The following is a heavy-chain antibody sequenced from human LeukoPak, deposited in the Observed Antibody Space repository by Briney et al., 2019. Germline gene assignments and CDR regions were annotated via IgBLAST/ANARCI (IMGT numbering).Heavy chain of an antibody. CDR1: GYTFTSYG. D-gene: IGHD6-19*01. J-gene: IGHJ4*02. CDR2: ISGYNDNR. CDR3: ASSRGAVAVSPLDY. Sequence: GASVKVSCKASGYTFTSYGISWVRQAPGQGLEWMGWISGYNDNRNYAQEFQGRVTMTTDTSTSTAYMELRSLRSDDTAVYYCASSRGAVAVSPLDYWGQGNLVTVSS. V-gene: IGHV1-18*01.